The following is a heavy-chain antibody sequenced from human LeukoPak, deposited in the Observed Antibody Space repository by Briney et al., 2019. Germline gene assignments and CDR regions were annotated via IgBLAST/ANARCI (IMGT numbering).Heavy chain of an antibody. CDR1: GYTFTSYD. Sequence: ASVKVSCKASGYTFTSYDINWVRQATGQGLEWMGWMNPNSGNTGYAQKFQGRVTMTRNTSISTAYMELSSLRSEDTAVYYCARADSSSWYTPFDPWGQGTLVTVSS. CDR2: MNPNSGNT. CDR3: ARADSSSWYTPFDP. J-gene: IGHJ5*02. V-gene: IGHV1-8*01. D-gene: IGHD6-13*01.